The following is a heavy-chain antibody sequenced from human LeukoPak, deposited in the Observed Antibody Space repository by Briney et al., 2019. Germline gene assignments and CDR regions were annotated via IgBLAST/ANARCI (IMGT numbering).Heavy chain of an antibody. CDR3: ARGFVYTGLDY. D-gene: IGHD5/OR15-5a*01. CDR1: GFTFSSYA. J-gene: IGHJ4*02. CDR2: IYSGGSI. Sequence: GGSLRLSCAASGFTFSSYAMSWVRQAPGKGQEWVSVIYSGGSIYYTDSVKGRFTISRDNSKNTLYLQMNSLRAEDTAVYYCARGFVYTGLDYWGQGTLVTVSS. V-gene: IGHV3-66*01.